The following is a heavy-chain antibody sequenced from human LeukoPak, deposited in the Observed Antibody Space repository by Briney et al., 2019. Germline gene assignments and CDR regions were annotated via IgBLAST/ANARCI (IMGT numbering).Heavy chain of an antibody. J-gene: IGHJ4*02. CDR2: IFHSGST. D-gene: IGHD3-9*01. CDR1: GDSITNSNFY. Sequence: PEPLSLTCTVSGDSITNSNFYWGWIRQSPGKGLEWIGSIFHSGSTNYNPSLKSRVTISVDTSKNQFYLRVRSVTAAETALYYCAGRGIVTGYFDFWGRGTLVTVSS. V-gene: IGHV4-39*01. CDR3: AGRGIVTGYFDF.